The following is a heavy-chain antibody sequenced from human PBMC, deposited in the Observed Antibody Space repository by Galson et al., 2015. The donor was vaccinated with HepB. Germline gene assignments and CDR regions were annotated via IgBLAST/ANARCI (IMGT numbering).Heavy chain of an antibody. CDR3: ARALHEHIVVVTAINDF. CDR1: GFTFDDYG. Sequence: SLRLSCAASGFTFDDYGMSWVRQAPGKGLEWVSGINWNGGNVGYTHSVKGRFIISRDNAKNSLYLQMNSLRAEDTALYYCARALHEHIVVVTAINDFWGQGTLVTVSS. D-gene: IGHD2-21*02. CDR2: INWNGGNV. J-gene: IGHJ4*02. V-gene: IGHV3-20*04.